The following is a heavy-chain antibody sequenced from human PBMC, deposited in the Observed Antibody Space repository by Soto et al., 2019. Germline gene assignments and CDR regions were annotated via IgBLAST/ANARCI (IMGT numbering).Heavy chain of an antibody. CDR3: ARDPPRRYNPGQRLDY. Sequence: AAVKVSCKTSGYTFTSYGISWVLQAPGEGLEWMGWISTYYDNRNYARNLRGRVTMTTDTSTSTAYMELRSLRSDDTAVYYCARDPPRRYNPGQRLDYWGQAILVTVYS. J-gene: IGHJ4*02. V-gene: IGHV1-18*04. CDR2: ISTYYDNR. D-gene: IGHD1-1*01. CDR1: GYTFTSYG.